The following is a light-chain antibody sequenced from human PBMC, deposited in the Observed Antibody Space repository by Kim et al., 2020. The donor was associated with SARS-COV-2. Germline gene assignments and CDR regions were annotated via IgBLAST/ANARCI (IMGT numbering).Light chain of an antibody. CDR1: SSDIGASNY. CDR3: TSYTSISTWV. V-gene: IGLV2-14*03. J-gene: IGLJ3*02. CDR2: VVS. Sequence: QSALTQPASVSGSPGQSITISCTGTSSDIGASNYVSWYQQHPGKAPRLMIYVVSNRPSGVSNRFSGSKSGNTASLTISGLQAEDEADYYCTSYTSISTWVFGGGTQLTVL.